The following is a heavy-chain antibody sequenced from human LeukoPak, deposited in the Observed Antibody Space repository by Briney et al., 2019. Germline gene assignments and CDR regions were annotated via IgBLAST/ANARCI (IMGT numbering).Heavy chain of an antibody. J-gene: IGHJ4*02. CDR2: MNPNSGNT. CDR1: GYTFTSYD. CDR3: ASRAYGDPHDY. D-gene: IGHD4-17*01. V-gene: IGHV1-8*01. Sequence: ASVKVSCKASGYTFTSYDINWVRQATGQGLEWMGWMNPNSGNTGYARKFQGRVTMTRNTSISTAYMELSSLRSEDTAVYYCASRAYGDPHDYWGQGTLVTVSS.